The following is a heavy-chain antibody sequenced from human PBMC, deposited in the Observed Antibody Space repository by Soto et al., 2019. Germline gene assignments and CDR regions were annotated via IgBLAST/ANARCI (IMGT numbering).Heavy chain of an antibody. CDR3: ARVDIVATLGMDV. CDR1: GGTFSSYT. CDR2: IIPILGIA. V-gene: IGHV1-69*02. J-gene: IGHJ6*02. Sequence: SVKVSCKASGGTFSSYTISWVRQAPGQGLEWMGRIIPILGIANYAQKFQGRVTITADKSTSTAYMELSSLRSEDTAVYYCARVDIVATLGMDVWGQGTTVTVSS. D-gene: IGHD5-12*01.